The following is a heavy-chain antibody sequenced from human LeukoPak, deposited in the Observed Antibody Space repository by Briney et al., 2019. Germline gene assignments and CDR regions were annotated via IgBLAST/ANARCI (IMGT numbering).Heavy chain of an antibody. V-gene: IGHV4-34*01. CDR3: ARGGRYCSSITCLPSKRYYYYGMDV. Sequence: SQTLSLTCAVYGGSFGAYYWSWIRPPPGKGLVSIGEINHSESTNYNPPLKSRVTISVDTSKNQFSLKLSSVTAADTAVYYCARGGRYCSSITCLPSKRYYYYGMDVWGQGTTITVSS. CDR2: INHSEST. D-gene: IGHD2-2*01. CDR1: GGSFGAYY. J-gene: IGHJ6*02.